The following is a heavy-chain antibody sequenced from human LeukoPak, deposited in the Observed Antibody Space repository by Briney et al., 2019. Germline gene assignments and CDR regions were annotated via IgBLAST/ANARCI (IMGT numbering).Heavy chain of an antibody. CDR3: AREGGYDILTGYHLNYFDY. J-gene: IGHJ4*02. Sequence: GGSLRLSCAASGFTFDDYAMHWVRQAPGKGLEWVSGISWNSGSIGYADSVKGRFTISRDNAKNSLYLQMNSLRAEDTAVYYCAREGGYDILTGYHLNYFDYWGQGTLVTVSS. V-gene: IGHV3-9*01. D-gene: IGHD3-9*01. CDR2: ISWNSGSI. CDR1: GFTFDDYA.